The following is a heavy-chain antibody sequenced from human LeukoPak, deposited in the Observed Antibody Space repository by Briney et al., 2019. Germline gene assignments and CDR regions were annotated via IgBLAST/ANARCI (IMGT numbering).Heavy chain of an antibody. CDR1: GFTFSSYS. J-gene: IGHJ4*02. Sequence: GSLRLSCAASGFTFSSYSMNWVRQAPGKGLEWVAVISYDGSDKFYADSVKGRFTISRDSSKNTLYLQMNSLRPEDTAVYYCARARPSMWIDYWGQGTLVTVSS. CDR3: ARARPSMWIDY. D-gene: IGHD5-12*01. V-gene: IGHV3-30*03. CDR2: ISYDGSDK.